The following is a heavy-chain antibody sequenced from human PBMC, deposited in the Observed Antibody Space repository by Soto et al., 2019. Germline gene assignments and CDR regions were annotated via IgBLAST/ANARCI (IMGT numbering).Heavy chain of an antibody. CDR3: AKGGGGDIVVVPAAIRYYYYMDV. J-gene: IGHJ6*03. V-gene: IGHV3-23*01. D-gene: IGHD2-2*01. Sequence: GGSLRLSCAASGFTFSSYAMSWVRQAPGKGLEWVSAISGSGGSTYYADSVKGRFTISRDNSKNTLYLQMNSLRAEDTAVYYCAKGGGGDIVVVPAAIRYYYYMDVWGKGPTVTVSS. CDR1: GFTFSSYA. CDR2: ISGSGGST.